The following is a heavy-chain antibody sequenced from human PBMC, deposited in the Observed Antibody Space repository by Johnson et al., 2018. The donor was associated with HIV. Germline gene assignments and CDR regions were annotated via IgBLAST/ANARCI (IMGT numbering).Heavy chain of an antibody. D-gene: IGHD6-13*01. CDR2: ISWNSGSI. J-gene: IGHJ3*02. V-gene: IGHV3-9*01. Sequence: VQLVESGGGVVQPGRSLRLSCAASGFTFDDYAMHWVRQAPGKGLEWVSGISWNSGSIGYADSVKGRFTISRDNAKNSLYLQMNSLRAEDTALYYCAKDRDLAAAGTDAFDTWGQGTMVTVSS. CDR3: AKDRDLAAAGTDAFDT. CDR1: GFTFDDYA.